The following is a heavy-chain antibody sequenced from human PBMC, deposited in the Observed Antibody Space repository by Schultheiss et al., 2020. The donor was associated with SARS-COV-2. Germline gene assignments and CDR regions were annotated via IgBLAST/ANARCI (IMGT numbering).Heavy chain of an antibody. Sequence: GGSLRLSCVAPGFTFSSYSMNWVRQAPGKGLEWVAVISYDGSNKYYADSVKGRFTISRDNAKNSLYLQMNSLRAEDTAVYYCARDDYGVHFYYYYGMDVWGQGTTVTVSS. CDR2: ISYDGSNK. J-gene: IGHJ6*02. CDR3: ARDDYGVHFYYYYGMDV. CDR1: GFTFSSYS. V-gene: IGHV3-30*03. D-gene: IGHD4-17*01.